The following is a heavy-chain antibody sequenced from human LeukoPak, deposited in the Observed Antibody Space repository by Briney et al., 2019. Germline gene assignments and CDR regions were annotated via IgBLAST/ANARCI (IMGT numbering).Heavy chain of an antibody. J-gene: IGHJ3*02. CDR3: ARVVVGALDAFDI. V-gene: IGHV4-34*01. CDR1: GFTFSSYA. CDR2: INHSGST. D-gene: IGHD1-26*01. Sequence: GSLRLSCAASGFTFSSYAMSWFRQAPGKGLEWIGEINHSGSTNYNPSLKSRVTISVDTSKNQFSLKLSSVTAADTAVYYCARVVVGALDAFDIWGQGTMVTVSS.